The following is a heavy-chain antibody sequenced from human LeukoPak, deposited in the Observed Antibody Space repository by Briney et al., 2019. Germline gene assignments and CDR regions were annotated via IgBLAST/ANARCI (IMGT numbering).Heavy chain of an antibody. Sequence: SETLSLTCTVSGGSISDYYWNWMRQPPGKGLEWIGYIYYSGRTNYNPSLKSRVSISVDTSKNQFSLKLISVTAADTAVYYCARDFRGSVDAFDIWGQGTMVAVSS. CDR1: GGSISDYY. CDR2: IYYSGRT. CDR3: ARDFRGSVDAFDI. V-gene: IGHV4-59*01. J-gene: IGHJ3*02.